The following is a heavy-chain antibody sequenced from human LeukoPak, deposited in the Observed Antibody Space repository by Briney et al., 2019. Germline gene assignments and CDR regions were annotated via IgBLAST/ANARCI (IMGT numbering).Heavy chain of an antibody. CDR2: INHSGST. CDR1: GGSFSGYD. V-gene: IGHV4-34*01. Sequence: PSETLSLTCAVYGGSFSGYDWSWIRRPPGKGLEWIGEINHSGSTNYNPSLKSRVTISVDTSKNQFSLKLSSVTAADTAVYYCARKVNDYGIVRWGQGTLVTVSS. CDR3: ARKVNDYGIVR. J-gene: IGHJ4*02. D-gene: IGHD4-17*01.